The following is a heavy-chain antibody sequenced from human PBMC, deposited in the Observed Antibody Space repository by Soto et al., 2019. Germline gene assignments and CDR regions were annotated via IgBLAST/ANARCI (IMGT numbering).Heavy chain of an antibody. CDR3: ARAKQLGFGAFDI. CDR1: GGTFSSYA. D-gene: IGHD6-6*01. V-gene: IGHV1-69*13. Sequence: SVKVSCKASGGTFSSYAISWVRQAPGQGLEWMGGIIPIFGTANYAQKFQGRVTITADESTSTAYMELSSLRSEDTAVYYCARAKQLGFGAFDIWGQGTMVTVSS. CDR2: IIPIFGTA. J-gene: IGHJ3*02.